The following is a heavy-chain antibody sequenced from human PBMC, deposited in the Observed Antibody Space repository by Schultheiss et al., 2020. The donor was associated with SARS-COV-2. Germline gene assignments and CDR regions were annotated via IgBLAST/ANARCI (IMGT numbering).Heavy chain of an antibody. Sequence: SETLSLTCTVSGGSISSSSYYWGWIRQPPGKGLEWIGEINHSGSTNYNPSLKSRVTISVDTSKNQFSLKLSSVTAADTAVYYCARGVGFGESDYWGQGTLVTVSS. CDR3: ARGVGFGESDY. D-gene: IGHD3-10*01. V-gene: IGHV4-39*07. CDR1: GGSISSSSYY. CDR2: INHSGST. J-gene: IGHJ4*02.